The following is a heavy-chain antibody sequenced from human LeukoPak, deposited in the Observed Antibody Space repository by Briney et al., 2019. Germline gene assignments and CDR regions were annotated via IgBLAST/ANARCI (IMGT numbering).Heavy chain of an antibody. CDR1: GYTFTSYG. D-gene: IGHD6-6*01. Sequence: ASVKVSCKASGYTFTSYGISWVRQAPGQGLEWMGWISAYNGNTNYAQKLQGRVTMTTDTSTSTAYMELRNLRSDDTAVYYCARSPPYSSSSSPYYYYYGMDVWGQGTTVTVSS. J-gene: IGHJ6*02. CDR2: ISAYNGNT. V-gene: IGHV1-18*01. CDR3: ARSPPYSSSSSPYYYYYGMDV.